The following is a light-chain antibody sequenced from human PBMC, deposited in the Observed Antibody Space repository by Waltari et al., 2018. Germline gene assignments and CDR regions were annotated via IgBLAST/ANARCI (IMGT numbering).Light chain of an antibody. Sequence: DIDMTQSPSSLSASVGDRVTITCRASQSISGYLHWYQQKPVRAPRLLIFAASNLQSGVPSRFSGSGSGTDFTLTISSLQPEDFATYYCQQSFNRPPTFGGGTKVEVK. CDR2: AAS. J-gene: IGKJ4*01. V-gene: IGKV1-39*01. CDR1: QSISGY. CDR3: QQSFNRPPT.